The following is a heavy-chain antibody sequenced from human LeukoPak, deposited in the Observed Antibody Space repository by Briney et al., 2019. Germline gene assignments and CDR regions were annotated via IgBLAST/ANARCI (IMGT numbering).Heavy chain of an antibody. V-gene: IGHV5-51*01. J-gene: IGHJ6*03. CDR3: ARLSGYDYYYYYYMDV. CDR1: GYSFTSYW. CDR2: IYPGDSDT. D-gene: IGHD1-1*01. Sequence: GESLKISCNGSGYSFTSYWIGWVRQMPGKGLEWMGIIYPGDSDTRYSPSFQGQVTISADKSISTAYLQWSSLKASDTAMYYCARLSGYDYYYYYYMDVWGKGTTVTVSS.